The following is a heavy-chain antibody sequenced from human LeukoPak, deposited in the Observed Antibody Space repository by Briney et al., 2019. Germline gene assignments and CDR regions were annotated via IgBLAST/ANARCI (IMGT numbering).Heavy chain of an antibody. V-gene: IGHV1-69*06. Sequence: ASVKVSCKASGGTFSSYAISWVRQAPGQGLEWMGWIIPIFGTANYAQKFQGRVTITADKSTSTAYMELSSLRSEDTAVYYCARDRGTSWLPDPLFIWGQGTLVTVSS. J-gene: IGHJ4*02. D-gene: IGHD2-2*01. CDR3: ARDRGTSWLPDPLFI. CDR2: IIPIFGTA. CDR1: GGTFSSYA.